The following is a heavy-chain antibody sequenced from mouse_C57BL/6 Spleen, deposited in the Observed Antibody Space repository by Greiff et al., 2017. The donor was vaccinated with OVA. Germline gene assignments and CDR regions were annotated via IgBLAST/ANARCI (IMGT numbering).Heavy chain of an antibody. Sequence: QVQLQQPGAELVRPGTSVKLSCKASGYTFTSYWMHWVKQRPGQGLEWIGVIDPSDSYTNYNQKFKGKATLTVDTSSSTAYMQLSSLTAEDAAVYYCARGDSLDDWGQGTTLTVSS. J-gene: IGHJ2*01. CDR2: IDPSDSYT. V-gene: IGHV1-59*01. D-gene: IGHD2-12*01. CDR1: GYTFTSYW. CDR3: ARGDSLDD.